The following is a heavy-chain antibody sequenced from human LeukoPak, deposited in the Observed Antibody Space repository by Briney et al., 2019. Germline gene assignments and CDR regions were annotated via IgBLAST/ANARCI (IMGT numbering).Heavy chain of an antibody. D-gene: IGHD3-22*01. J-gene: IGHJ4*02. CDR1: GGSISSYC. Sequence: SETLSLTCTVSGGSISSYCWSWIRQPPGKGLEYIGYIYYSGSTNYNPSLKSRVTISVDTSKNQFSLKLSSVTAADTAVYYCARRGYYYDSSHYYYFDYWGQGTLVTVSS. CDR3: ARRGYYYDSSHYYYFDY. CDR2: IYYSGST. V-gene: IGHV4-59*08.